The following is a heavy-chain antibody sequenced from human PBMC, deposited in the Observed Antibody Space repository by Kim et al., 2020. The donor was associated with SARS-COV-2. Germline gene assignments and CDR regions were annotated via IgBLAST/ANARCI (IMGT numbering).Heavy chain of an antibody. J-gene: IGHJ4*01. Sequence: GGSLRLSCAVSGFTFRDYYMSWIRQAPGKGLEWVSYISSAGSTIYYADSVRGRFTMSRDNAKNSLFLQMNSLRAEDTAVYYCARPRFSSSGYSPIDYWG. CDR1: GFTFRDYY. CDR3: ARPRFSSSGYSPIDY. V-gene: IGHV3-11*04. CDR2: ISSAGSTI. D-gene: IGHD6-13*01.